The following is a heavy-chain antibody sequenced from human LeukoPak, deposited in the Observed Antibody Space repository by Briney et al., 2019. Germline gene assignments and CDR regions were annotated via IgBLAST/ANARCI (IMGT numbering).Heavy chain of an antibody. CDR1: GFTFRRYS. J-gene: IGHJ4*02. CDR2: INEGSNNI. D-gene: IGHD5-24*01. Sequence: GGSLRLSCAASGFTFRRYSMNWIRQAPGKGLEWISYINEGSNNIFYADSVKGRFAISRDNAKNSLHLQMNSLRVDDTAVYYCARDDLTNGYNGNFWGQGTLVTVSS. CDR3: ARDDLTNGYNGNF. V-gene: IGHV3-48*01.